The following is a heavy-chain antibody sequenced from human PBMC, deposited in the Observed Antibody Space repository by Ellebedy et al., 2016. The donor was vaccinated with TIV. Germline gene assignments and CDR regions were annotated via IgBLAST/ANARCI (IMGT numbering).Heavy chain of an antibody. CDR3: ARHGRIAAGQNWFDP. D-gene: IGHD6-25*01. CDR1: GGSTRSVSHH. J-gene: IGHJ5*02. V-gene: IGHV4-39*01. CDR2: IYYSGST. Sequence: SETLSLXCTVSGGSTRSVSHHWGWNRQPPGKGLEWIGSIYYSGSTSYNPSLQSRLTISVDTSKNEFSLKLRSVTAADTAVYYCARHGRIAAGQNWFDPWGQGTLVIVSS.